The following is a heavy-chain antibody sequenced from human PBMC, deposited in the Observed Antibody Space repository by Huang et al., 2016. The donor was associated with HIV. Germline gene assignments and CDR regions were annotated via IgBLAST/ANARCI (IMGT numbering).Heavy chain of an antibody. CDR2: ITASSSFK. D-gene: IGHD3-10*01. CDR1: GFSFDSFA. J-gene: IGHJ5*02. CDR3: VRENYGSGSTLHWFDP. Sequence: DVQLVESGGGLVKPGGSLRLSCAASGFSFDSFAMHWVRQAPGKGRGWVASITASSSFKDYAFSLTGRFTVSRDNAKNSLYLQMNSLRPEDTAVYYCVRENYGSGSTLHWFDPWGQGTLVTVSS. V-gene: IGHV3-21*01.